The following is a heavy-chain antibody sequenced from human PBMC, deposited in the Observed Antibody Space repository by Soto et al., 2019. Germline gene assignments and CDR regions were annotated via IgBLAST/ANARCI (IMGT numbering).Heavy chain of an antibody. Sequence: PGGSLRLSCTASGFTFGDYAMSWVRQAPGKGLEWVSSISSSSSDMYYADSVTGRFTFSRDNAKNSLYLQMNSLRAEDTAVYYCARENRKNYYGMDVWGQGTTVTVSS. CDR2: ISSSSSDM. CDR1: GFTFGDYA. V-gene: IGHV3-21*01. J-gene: IGHJ6*02. CDR3: ARENRKNYYGMDV.